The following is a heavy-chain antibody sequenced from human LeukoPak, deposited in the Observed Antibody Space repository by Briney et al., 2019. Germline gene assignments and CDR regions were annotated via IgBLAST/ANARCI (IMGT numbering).Heavy chain of an antibody. CDR1: RFTFSSYS. CDR2: ISSSSSTI. V-gene: IGHV3-48*01. CDR3: ARDHDFWSGYYYYYMDV. Sequence: GGSLRLSCAASRFTFSSYSMNWVRQAPGKGLEWVSYISSSSSTIYYADSVKGRFTISRDNAKNSLYLQMNSLRAEDTAVYYCARDHDFWSGYYYYYMDVWGKGTTVTVSS. D-gene: IGHD3-3*01. J-gene: IGHJ6*03.